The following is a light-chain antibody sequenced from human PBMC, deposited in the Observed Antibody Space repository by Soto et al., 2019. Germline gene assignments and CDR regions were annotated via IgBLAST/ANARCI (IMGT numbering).Light chain of an antibody. Sequence: QSALTQPPSVSGAPGQMVTISCTGGTSNVGAGYDVHWYQQLPGTAPKLLIYGNSNRPSGVPDRFSGSKSGTSASLAITGLQAEDEGDYYCQSNDSSLSGYVFGTGTKLTVL. CDR2: GNS. CDR3: QSNDSSLSGYV. J-gene: IGLJ1*01. V-gene: IGLV1-40*01. CDR1: TSNVGAGYD.